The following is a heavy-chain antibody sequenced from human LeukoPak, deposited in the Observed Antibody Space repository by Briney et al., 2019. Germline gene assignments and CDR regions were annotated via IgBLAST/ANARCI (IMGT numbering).Heavy chain of an antibody. Sequence: GGSLRLSCAASGFSFSSYAMTWVRQAPGKGLEWVSAISGSGGSSYYPGSVKGRFTISRDNSKNTLYLQMNRLRAEDTAVYYCAKGGSYSSGYYTPDYWGPGNLATVSS. V-gene: IGHV3-23*01. CDR3: AKGGSYSSGYYTPDY. J-gene: IGHJ4*02. D-gene: IGHD3-22*01. CDR2: ISGSGGSS. CDR1: GFSFSSYA.